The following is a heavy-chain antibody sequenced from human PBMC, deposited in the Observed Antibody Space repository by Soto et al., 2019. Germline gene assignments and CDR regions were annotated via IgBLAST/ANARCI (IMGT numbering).Heavy chain of an antibody. Sequence: ASVKVSCKASGYTFTSYAMHWVRQAPGQRLEWMGWINAGNGNTKYSQKFQGRVTITRDTSASTAYMELSSLRSEDTAVYYCARRYRSGSYFVGAAFDISGQGTMVTVSS. CDR2: INAGNGNT. CDR3: ARRYRSGSYFVGAAFDI. D-gene: IGHD3-10*01. CDR1: GYTFTSYA. V-gene: IGHV1-3*01. J-gene: IGHJ3*02.